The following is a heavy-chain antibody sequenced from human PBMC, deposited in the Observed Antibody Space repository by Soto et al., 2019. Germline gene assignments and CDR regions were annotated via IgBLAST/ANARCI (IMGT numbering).Heavy chain of an antibody. CDR1: GFTFSRYA. D-gene: IGHD3-22*01. J-gene: IGHJ4*02. V-gene: IGHV3-23*01. CDR2: ISGSDGST. CDR3: AKDYYYDSSGNRSPYYFDY. Sequence: GGSLRLSCAASGFTFSRYAMTWVRQAPGKGLEWVSGISGSDGSTYYGDSVKGRFTISRDNSKNTLYLQMNSLRGEDTAVYYCAKDYYYDSSGNRSPYYFDYWGQGTLVTVSS.